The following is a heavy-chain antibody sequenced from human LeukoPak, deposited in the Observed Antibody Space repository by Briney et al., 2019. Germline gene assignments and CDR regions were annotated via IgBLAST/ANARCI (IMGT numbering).Heavy chain of an antibody. CDR3: ARTLNTAMFY. D-gene: IGHD5-18*01. Sequence: GGSLRLSCAASGFTVSSNYMSWVRQPPGKGLEWVSDIYSGGSTYYADSVKGRFTISRDNYKNTLYLQMNSLRAEDTAVYYCARTLNTAMFYWGQGTLVTVSS. CDR2: IYSGGST. J-gene: IGHJ4*02. V-gene: IGHV3-66*01. CDR1: GFTVSSNY.